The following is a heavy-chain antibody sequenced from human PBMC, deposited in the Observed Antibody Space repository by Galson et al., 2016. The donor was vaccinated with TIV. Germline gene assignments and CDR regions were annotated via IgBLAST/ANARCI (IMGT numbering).Heavy chain of an antibody. Sequence: LSLTCAVSGGYISSRNWWTWVRQPPGKGLEWIGEISDSGSTNYNPSLKSRVTMSVDKSKNQFSLKLSSVTAADTAIYYCARDRDVAIPGVIYYTGMDVWGQGTTVTVSS. CDR2: ISDSGST. V-gene: IGHV4-4*02. D-gene: IGHD3-3*01. CDR1: GGYISSRNW. CDR3: ARDRDVAIPGVIYYTGMDV. J-gene: IGHJ6*02.